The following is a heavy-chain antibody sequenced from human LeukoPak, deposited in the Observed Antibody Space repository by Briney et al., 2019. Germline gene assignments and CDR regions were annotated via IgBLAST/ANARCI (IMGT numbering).Heavy chain of an antibody. J-gene: IGHJ4*02. Sequence: PGESLRLSCAASGFTFSSYWMHWVRQAPGKGLVWVSRINSDGSSTSYADSEKGRFTISRDNAKNTLYLQMNSLRAEDTAVYYCARDNTRGGLDYWGQGTLVTVSS. CDR2: INSDGSST. CDR1: GFTFSSYW. D-gene: IGHD2-15*01. CDR3: ARDNTRGGLDY. V-gene: IGHV3-74*01.